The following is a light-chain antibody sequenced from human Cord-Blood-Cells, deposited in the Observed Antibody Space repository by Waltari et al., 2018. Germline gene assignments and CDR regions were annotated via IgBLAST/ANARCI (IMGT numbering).Light chain of an antibody. J-gene: IGLJ1*01. CDR1: GSTVACYHI. V-gene: IGLV2-23*02. Sequence: QTALPPPASVSWFTAKPITISFTRTGSTVACYHIVSSSQPHPGKAPKLMNYELSKLPSGVSNRCSGSKSGNTASLTISWLQAEDEADYYFCSYAGSSTYVFGTGTKVTVL. CDR2: ELS. CDR3: CSYAGSSTYV.